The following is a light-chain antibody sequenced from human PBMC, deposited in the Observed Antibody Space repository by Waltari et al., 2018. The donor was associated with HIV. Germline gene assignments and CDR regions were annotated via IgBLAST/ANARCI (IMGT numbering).Light chain of an antibody. Sequence: QSALTQPASVSGSPGQSVTISCTGTSSDVGGYNYFSWYQQHPGKAPKLMIYDVSKRPSGVSNRFSGSKSGNTASLTISGLQAEDEADYYCSSYTTSSGIFGTGTKVTVL. CDR3: SSYTTSSGI. J-gene: IGLJ1*01. CDR1: SSDVGGYNY. V-gene: IGLV2-14*01. CDR2: DVS.